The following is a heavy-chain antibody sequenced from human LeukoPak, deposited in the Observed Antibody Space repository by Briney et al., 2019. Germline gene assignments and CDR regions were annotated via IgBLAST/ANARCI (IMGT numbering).Heavy chain of an antibody. Sequence: QVQLVESGGGVVQPGGSLRLSCAASGFTFSSYGMHWVRQAPGKGLEWVAFIRYDGSNKYYADSVKARFTLSRDNSKNTMYLQMNTLRAEDTAVYYCATGYSSGWYCRLDYWGQGTLVTVSS. V-gene: IGHV3-30*02. CDR3: ATGYSSGWYCRLDY. CDR1: GFTFSSYG. D-gene: IGHD6-19*01. CDR2: IRYDGSNK. J-gene: IGHJ4*02.